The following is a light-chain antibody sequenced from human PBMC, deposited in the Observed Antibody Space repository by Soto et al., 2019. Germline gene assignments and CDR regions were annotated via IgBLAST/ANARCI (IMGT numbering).Light chain of an antibody. CDR2: GAS. V-gene: IGKV3-15*01. CDR3: QQYNNWPPWT. J-gene: IGKJ1*01. Sequence: VMTQSPATLSVSPGERATLSCRASQSVSSNLAWYQQKPGQAPRLLIYGASTRATGIPARFSGSGSGTEFTLTISSLQSEDFAVYYCQQYNNWPPWTFGQGTKVDIK. CDR1: QSVSSN.